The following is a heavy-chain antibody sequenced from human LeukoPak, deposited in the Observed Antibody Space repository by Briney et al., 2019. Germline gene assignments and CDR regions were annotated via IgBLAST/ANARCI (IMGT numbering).Heavy chain of an antibody. J-gene: IGHJ5*02. V-gene: IGHV4-30-2*01. CDR3: ARAQLPNWFDP. CDR2: IYHSGST. CDR1: GGSISSGAYS. Sequence: SQTLSLTCAVSGGSISSGAYSWSWIRQPPGKGLEWIGYIYHSGSTYYNPSLKSRVTISVDRSKNQFSLKLTSVTAADTAVYYCARAQLPNWFDPWGQGTLVTVSS. D-gene: IGHD1-7*01.